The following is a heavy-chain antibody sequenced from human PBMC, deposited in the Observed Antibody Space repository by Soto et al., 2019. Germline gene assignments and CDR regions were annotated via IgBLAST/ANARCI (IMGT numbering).Heavy chain of an antibody. J-gene: IGHJ3*02. CDR2: ISSSGRTI. D-gene: IGHD2-21*02. Sequence: PGGSLRLSCAASGFTFSSYEMNWARQAPGKGLEWVSYISSSGRTIYYADSVKGRFTISRDNAKNSLYLQMNSLRAEDTAVYYCARANRDFPGAFDIWGQGTMVTVSS. V-gene: IGHV3-48*03. CDR1: GFTFSSYE. CDR3: ARANRDFPGAFDI.